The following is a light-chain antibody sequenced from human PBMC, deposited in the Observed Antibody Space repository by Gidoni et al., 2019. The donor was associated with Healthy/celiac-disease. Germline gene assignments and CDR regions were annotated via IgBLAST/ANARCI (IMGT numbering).Light chain of an antibody. CDR2: RNN. J-gene: IGLJ3*02. CDR3: AAWDDSLSGLNWV. Sequence: QSVLTQPPSASGTPGQRVTISCSGSSSNIGSNYVYWYQQRPGTAPKLLIYRNNQRPSGVPDRFSGSKSGTSASLASSGLRSEDEADYYCAAWDDSLSGLNWVFGGGTKLTVL. CDR1: SSNIGSNY. V-gene: IGLV1-47*01.